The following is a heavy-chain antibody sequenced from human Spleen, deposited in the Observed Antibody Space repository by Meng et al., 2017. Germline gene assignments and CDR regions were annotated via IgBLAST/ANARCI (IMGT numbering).Heavy chain of an antibody. Sequence: GGSLRLSCAATGLTFSSYAMTWIRQAPGRGLEWVSSISGSGVKTYYADSVKGRFTISRDNSKNTLYLQMNSLRVEDTAVYYCCIRPQQPVDYRGQGTLVTVSS. J-gene: IGHJ4*02. D-gene: IGHD6-13*01. V-gene: IGHV3-23*01. CDR3: CIRPQQPVDY. CDR1: GLTFSSYA. CDR2: ISGSGVKT.